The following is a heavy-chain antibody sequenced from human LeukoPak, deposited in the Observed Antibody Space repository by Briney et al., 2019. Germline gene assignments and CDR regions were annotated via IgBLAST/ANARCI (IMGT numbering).Heavy chain of an antibody. CDR2: ISYDGSNK. CDR3: AKYGSYYGRAAFDI. J-gene: IGHJ3*02. D-gene: IGHD1-26*01. CDR1: GFTFSSYG. V-gene: IGHV3-30*18. Sequence: GGSLRLSCAASGFTFSSYGMDWVRQAPGKGLEWVAVISYDGSNKYYADSVKGRFTISRDNSKNTLYLQMNSLRAEDTAVYYCAKYGSYYGRAAFDIWGQGTMVTVSS.